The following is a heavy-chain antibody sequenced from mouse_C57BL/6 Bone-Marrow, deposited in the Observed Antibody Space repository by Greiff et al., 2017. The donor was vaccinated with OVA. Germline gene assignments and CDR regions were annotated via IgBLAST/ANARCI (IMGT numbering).Heavy chain of an antibody. V-gene: IGHV1-81*01. CDR2: IYPRSGNT. J-gene: IGHJ1*03. CDR1: GYTFTSYG. CDR3: ARSRITTVGAPDWYFDG. Sequence: VQLKESGAELARPGASVKLSCKASGYTFTSYGISWVKQRTGQGLEWIGEIYPRSGNTYYNEKFKGKAPLTADKSSSPAYMGLRSLTAEDSAGYFCARSRITTVGAPDWYFDGWGKGTTVTVSS. D-gene: IGHD1-1*01.